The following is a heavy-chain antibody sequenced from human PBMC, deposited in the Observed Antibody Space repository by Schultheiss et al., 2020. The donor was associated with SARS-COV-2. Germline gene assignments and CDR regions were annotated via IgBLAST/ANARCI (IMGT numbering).Heavy chain of an antibody. Sequence: GGSLRLSCAASGFTFSSYPMHWVRQAPGKGLEWVAVISYDGSNKYYADSVKGRFTISRDNSKNTLYLQMNSLRAEDTAVYYCARDQVVVHYGMDVWGQGTTVTVSS. D-gene: IGHD2-2*01. V-gene: IGHV3-30*04. CDR1: GFTFSSYP. CDR3: ARDQVVVHYGMDV. J-gene: IGHJ6*02. CDR2: ISYDGSNK.